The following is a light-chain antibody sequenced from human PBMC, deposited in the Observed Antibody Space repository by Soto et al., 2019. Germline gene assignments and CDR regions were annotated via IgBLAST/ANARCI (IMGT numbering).Light chain of an antibody. CDR2: SAS. V-gene: IGKV3-20*01. CDR3: QHYGTSRT. CDR1: QSVSSSY. J-gene: IGKJ2*01. Sequence: IELTQSPATLSLSPGERATLSCRASQSVSSSYFAWYQQKPGQAPSLLIYSASTRATGIPDRFSGSGSGTDFTLIISRLQPEDFAVYYCQHYGTSRTFGQGTKLEIK.